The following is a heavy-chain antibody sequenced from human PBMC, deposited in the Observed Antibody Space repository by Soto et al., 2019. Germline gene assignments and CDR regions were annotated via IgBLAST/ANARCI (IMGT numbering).Heavy chain of an antibody. CDR2: ISWNSGSI. J-gene: IGHJ6*03. CDR1: GFTFDDYA. CDR3: AKTGSHPTSAYMDV. V-gene: IGHV3-9*01. Sequence: EVQLVESGGGLVQPGRSLRLSCAASGFTFDDYAMHWVRQAPGKGLEWVSGISWNSGSIGYADSVKGRFTISRDNAKNSLYLQMNSLRAEDTAFYYCAKTGSHPTSAYMDVWGKGTTVTVSS. D-gene: IGHD2-15*01.